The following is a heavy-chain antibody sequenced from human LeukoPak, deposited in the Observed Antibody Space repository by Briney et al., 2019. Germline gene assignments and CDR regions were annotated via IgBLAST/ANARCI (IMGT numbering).Heavy chain of an antibody. CDR1: GFTFSGYS. CDR2: FGTRSTSI. J-gene: IGHJ4*02. V-gene: IGHV3-21*01. Sequence: GGSLRLSCTASGFTFSGYSMNWIRQAPGKGLEWVSSFGTRSTSIYHAGSVKGRFAISRDNAKNSLYLQMNSLRAEDTAVYYCAREGWAAGQKSFDYWGQGTLVTVSS. CDR3: AREGWAAGQKSFDY. D-gene: IGHD6-13*01.